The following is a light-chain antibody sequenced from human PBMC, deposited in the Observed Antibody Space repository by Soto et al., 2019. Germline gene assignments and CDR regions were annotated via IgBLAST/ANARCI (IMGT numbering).Light chain of an antibody. J-gene: IGKJ4*01. V-gene: IGKV1-5*01. CDR2: DAS. CDR1: QSISSW. CDR3: QQRRNWPHGLT. Sequence: DIRMTQSPSTLSASVGDRVTITCRASQSISSWLAWYQQKPGKAHKLLIYDASSLESGVPARFSGSGSGTEFTLTISSLEPEDFAVYYRQQRRNWPHGLTFGGGTKVDI.